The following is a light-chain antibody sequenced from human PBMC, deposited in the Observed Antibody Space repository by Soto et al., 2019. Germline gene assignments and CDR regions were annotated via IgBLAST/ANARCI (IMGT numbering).Light chain of an antibody. CDR1: QSVSSY. J-gene: IGKJ4*01. Sequence: IVLTQSPGTLSLSPGERATLSCRASQSVSSYLAWYQQKPGQAPRLLIYDASNRATGIPARFSGSESGTDFTLTISSLEPEDFAVYYCQQRSNWPGTFGGGTKVETK. V-gene: IGKV3-11*01. CDR2: DAS. CDR3: QQRSNWPGT.